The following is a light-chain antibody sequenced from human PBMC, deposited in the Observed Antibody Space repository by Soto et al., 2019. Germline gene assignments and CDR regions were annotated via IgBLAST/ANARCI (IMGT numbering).Light chain of an antibody. CDR1: SSDVGGYNY. CDR2: DVS. V-gene: IGLV2-11*01. CDR3: CSYAGSYTVV. Sequence: QSVLTQPRSVSGSPVQSVTISCTGTSSDVGGYNYVSWYQQHPGKAPKLMIYDVSKRPSGVPDRFSGSKSGNTASLTISGLQAEDEADYYCCSYAGSYTVVFGVGTKLTVL. J-gene: IGLJ2*01.